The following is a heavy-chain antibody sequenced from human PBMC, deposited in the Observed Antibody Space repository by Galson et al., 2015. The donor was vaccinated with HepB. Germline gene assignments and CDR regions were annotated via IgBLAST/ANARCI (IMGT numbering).Heavy chain of an antibody. V-gene: IGHV1-69*13. CDR2: IIPIFGTA. CDR1: GYTFTGYY. Sequence: SVKVSCKASGYTFTGYYMHWVRQAPGQGLEWMGGIIPIFGTANYAQKFQGRVTITADESTSTAYMELSSLRSEDTAVYYCARLPIQPSYGDYGGDYYYYGMDVWGQGTTVTVSS. CDR3: ARLPIQPSYGDYGGDYYYYGMDV. J-gene: IGHJ6*02. D-gene: IGHD4-17*01.